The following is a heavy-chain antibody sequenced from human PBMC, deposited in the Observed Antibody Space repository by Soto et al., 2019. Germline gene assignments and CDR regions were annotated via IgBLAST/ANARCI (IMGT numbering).Heavy chain of an antibody. CDR3: ALGDYGFQH. J-gene: IGHJ1*01. V-gene: IGHV3-30-3*01. CDR1: GFIFSSYA. D-gene: IGHD4-17*01. Sequence: GGSLRLSCAASGFIFSSYAMHWVRQAPGKGLEWVAVISYDGSNKYYADSVKGRFTISRDNSKNTLYLQMNSLRAEDTAVYYCALGDYGFQHWGQGTLVTVSS. CDR2: ISYDGSNK.